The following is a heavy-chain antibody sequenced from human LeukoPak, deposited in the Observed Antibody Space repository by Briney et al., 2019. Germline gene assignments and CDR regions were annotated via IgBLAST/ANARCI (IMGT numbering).Heavy chain of an antibody. CDR2: INHSGST. D-gene: IGHD5-18*01. J-gene: IGHJ4*02. CDR3: ARGSRGYSYGYLY. Sequence: PSETLSLTCAVYGGSFSGYYWSWIRQPPGKGLEWIREINHSGSTNYNPSLKSRVTISVDTSKNQFSLKLSSVTAADTAVYYCARGSRGYSYGYLYWGQGTLVTVSS. CDR1: GGSFSGYY. V-gene: IGHV4-34*01.